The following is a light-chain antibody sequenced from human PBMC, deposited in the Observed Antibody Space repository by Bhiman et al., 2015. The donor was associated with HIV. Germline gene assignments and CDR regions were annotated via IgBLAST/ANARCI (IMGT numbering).Light chain of an antibody. J-gene: IGLJ2*01. Sequence: QSVVTQPPSTSGTPGQRVTISCSGSSSNIGRNTVSWYQGLPGTAPKLLIHTNNQRPSGVPDRFSGSRSGTSASLVISGLRAEDEADYHCAAWDDSLSVPVFGEGTKLTVL. V-gene: IGLV1-44*01. CDR1: SSNIGRNT. CDR3: AAWDDSLSVPV. CDR2: TNN.